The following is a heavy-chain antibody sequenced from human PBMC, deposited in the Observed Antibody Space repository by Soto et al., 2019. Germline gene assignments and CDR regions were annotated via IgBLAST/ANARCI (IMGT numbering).Heavy chain of an antibody. J-gene: IGHJ6*02. V-gene: IGHV2-26*01. CDR3: ARWGYSGYDYYYYYGMDV. Sequence: SGPTLVNPTETLTLTCTVSGFSLSNARMGVSWIRQPPGKALEWLAHIFSNDEKSYSTSLKSRLTISKDTSKSQVVLTVTNMDPVDTATYYCARWGYSGYDYYYYYGMDVWGQGTTVTVSS. D-gene: IGHD5-12*01. CDR1: GFSLSNARMG. CDR2: IFSNDEK.